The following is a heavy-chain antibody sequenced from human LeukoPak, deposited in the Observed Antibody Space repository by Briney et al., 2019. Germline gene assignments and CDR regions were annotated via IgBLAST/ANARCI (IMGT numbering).Heavy chain of an antibody. CDR1: GFTFSSYA. D-gene: IGHD3-22*01. J-gene: IGHJ4*02. CDR2: ISGSGGST. Sequence: GGSLRLSCAASGFTFSSYAMSWVRQAPGKGLEWVSAISGSGGSTYYADSVKGRFTISRDNSKNTLYLQMNNLRAEDTAVYYCAKDPPLGYYDSSGYYYVYWGQGTLVTVSS. CDR3: AKDPPLGYYDSSGYYYVY. V-gene: IGHV3-23*01.